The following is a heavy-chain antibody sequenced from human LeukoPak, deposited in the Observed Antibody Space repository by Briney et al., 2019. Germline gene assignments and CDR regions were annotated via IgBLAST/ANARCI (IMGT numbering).Heavy chain of an antibody. J-gene: IGHJ4*02. Sequence: SETLSLTCTVSGGSISSYYWSWIRQPPGKGLEWIGYIYYSGSTNYNPSLKSRVTISVDTSKNQFSLKLSSVTAADTAVYYCARMARLPRLQPFDYWAREPWSPSPQ. D-gene: IGHD5-24*01. V-gene: IGHV4-59*08. CDR2: IYYSGST. CDR1: GGSISSYY. CDR3: ARMARLPRLQPFDY.